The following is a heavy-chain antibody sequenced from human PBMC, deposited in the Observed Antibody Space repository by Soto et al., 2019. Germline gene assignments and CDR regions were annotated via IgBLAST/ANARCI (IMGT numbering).Heavy chain of an antibody. CDR1: GGTVTSGSYY. CDR3: ARGPAYCGRGCYRKNFDY. CDR2: VYSSGST. D-gene: IGHD2-21*02. J-gene: IGHJ4*02. Sequence: PSETLSLTCNVSGGTVTSGSYYWSWIRQPPGKGLEWIGFVYSSGSTKYNPSLKSQVTISVDTSKNQFSLRLNSVTAADTAIYYCARGPAYCGRGCYRKNFDYWGLGTLVTVSS. V-gene: IGHV4-61*01.